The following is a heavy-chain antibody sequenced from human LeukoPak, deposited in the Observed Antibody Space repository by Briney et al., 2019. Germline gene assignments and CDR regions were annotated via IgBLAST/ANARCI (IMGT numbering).Heavy chain of an antibody. CDR1: GGTFSSYA. Sequence: SVKVSCEASGGTFSSYAISWVRQAPGQGLEWMGRIIPIFGTANYAQKFQGRVTITTDESTSTAYMELSSLRSEDTAVYYCASGYYYDYNGGDFDYWGQGTLVTVSS. V-gene: IGHV1-69*05. D-gene: IGHD3-22*01. CDR3: ASGYYYDYNGGDFDY. J-gene: IGHJ4*02. CDR2: IIPIFGTA.